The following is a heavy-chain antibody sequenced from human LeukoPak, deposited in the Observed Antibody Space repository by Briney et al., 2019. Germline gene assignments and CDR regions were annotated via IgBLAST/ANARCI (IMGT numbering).Heavy chain of an antibody. D-gene: IGHD3-22*01. CDR3: AKDGNYYDSSGYCPN. CDR2: IYSGGST. Sequence: GGSLRLSCAASGFTVSSNYMSWVRQAPGKGLEWVSVIYSGGSTYYADSVKGRFTISRHNSKNTLYLQMNSLRAEDTAVYYCAKDGNYYDSSGYCPNWGQGTLVTVSS. V-gene: IGHV3-53*04. J-gene: IGHJ4*02. CDR1: GFTVSSNY.